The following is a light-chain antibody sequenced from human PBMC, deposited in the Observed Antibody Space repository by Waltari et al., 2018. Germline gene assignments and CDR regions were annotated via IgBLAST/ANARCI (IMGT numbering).Light chain of an antibody. Sequence: EIVLTQSQATLSLSPGEGATLSCRASQSIGTYLAWYQQKPGQPPRLLIYDASNRATGIPARFTGSGSGTDFTLTISSLEPEDFAVYYCQQRSNWPPFGQGTKVEIK. J-gene: IGKJ1*01. CDR1: QSIGTY. CDR3: QQRSNWPP. CDR2: DAS. V-gene: IGKV3-11*01.